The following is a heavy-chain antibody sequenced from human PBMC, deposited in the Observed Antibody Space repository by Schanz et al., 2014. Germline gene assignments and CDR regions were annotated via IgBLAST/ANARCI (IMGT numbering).Heavy chain of an antibody. J-gene: IGHJ4*02. Sequence: EVQLVESGGGLIKPGGSLRLSCLASGFTFSTTWMNWVRQAPGKGLEWVSSIISTGGTIYYVDSVKGRFTTSRDNGKKSMYLQMNSLRPEDTAVYFCAKDTGYCHGGACYCFEYWGLGILVTVSS. V-gene: IGHV3-48*04. CDR2: IISTGGTI. CDR1: GFTFSTTW. D-gene: IGHD2-8*02. CDR3: AKDTGYCHGGACYCFEY.